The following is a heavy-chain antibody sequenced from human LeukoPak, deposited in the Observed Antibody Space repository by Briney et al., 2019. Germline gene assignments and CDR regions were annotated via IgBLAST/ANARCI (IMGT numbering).Heavy chain of an antibody. CDR1: GFTFSSYA. CDR2: ISSNGGST. J-gene: IGHJ4*02. CDR3: ATLTAIIDY. Sequence: PGGSLRLSCAASGFTFSSYAMHWVRQAPGKGLEYVSAISSNGGSTYYANSVKGRLTISRDNSKNTLYLQMGSLRAEDMAVYYCATLTAIIDYWGQGTLVTVSS. V-gene: IGHV3-64*01. D-gene: IGHD5-18*01.